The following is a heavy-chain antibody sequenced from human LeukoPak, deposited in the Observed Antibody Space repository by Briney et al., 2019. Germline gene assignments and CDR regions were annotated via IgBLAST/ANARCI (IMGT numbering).Heavy chain of an antibody. J-gene: IGHJ6*02. CDR2: IYYTGST. CDR3: AKMVGRRAIYYYGMDV. D-gene: IGHD2-15*01. CDR1: RGAISDRSYY. V-gene: IGHV4-39*01. Sequence: SETLSLTCTVSRGAISDRSYYWGWIRQPPGKGLEWIGNIYYTGSTYYNPSLKSRVTISVDTSKNQFSLKLNSVTAADTAVYYCAKMVGRRAIYYYGMDVWGQGTTVTVSS.